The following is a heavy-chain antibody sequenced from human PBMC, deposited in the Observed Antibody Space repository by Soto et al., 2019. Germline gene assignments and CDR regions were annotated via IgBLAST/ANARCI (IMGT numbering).Heavy chain of an antibody. CDR3: ARDFGENAFDI. CDR2: IYYSGST. Sequence: SETLSLTCTVPGGSISSGGYYWSWIRQHPGKGLEWIGYIYYSGSTYYNPSLKSRVTISVDTSKNQFSLKLSSVTAADTAVYYCARDFGENAFDIWGQGTMVTVSS. J-gene: IGHJ3*02. V-gene: IGHV4-31*03. D-gene: IGHD3-16*01. CDR1: GGSISSGGYY.